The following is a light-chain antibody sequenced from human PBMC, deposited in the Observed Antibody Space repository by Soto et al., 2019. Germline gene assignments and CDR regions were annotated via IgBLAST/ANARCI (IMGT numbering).Light chain of an antibody. V-gene: IGLV2-14*03. J-gene: IGLJ3*02. CDR1: SSDVGGYNF. CDR3: SSYASGNTRV. Sequence: QSVLTQPASVSGSPGQAITISCTGTSSDVGGYNFVYWYQQHPGKAPKLIIYDVTNRPSGVSDRFSGSKSGNAASLTISGLQAEDETDYYCSSYASGNTRVFGGGTKVTVL. CDR2: DVT.